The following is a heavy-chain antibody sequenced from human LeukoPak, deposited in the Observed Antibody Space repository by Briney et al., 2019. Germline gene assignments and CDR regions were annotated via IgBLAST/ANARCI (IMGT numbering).Heavy chain of an antibody. Sequence: PSETLSLTCTVSGGSISDYYWTWIRQPPGKGLEWIGYTSYSGSTNYNPSLQSRVTMSVDSSKNQFSLQLSTVTAADTATYYCASGTYGTLFFWGQGTLVPVSS. CDR3: ASGTYGTLFF. CDR2: TSYSGST. D-gene: IGHD1-14*01. V-gene: IGHV4-59*01. CDR1: GGSISDYY. J-gene: IGHJ4*02.